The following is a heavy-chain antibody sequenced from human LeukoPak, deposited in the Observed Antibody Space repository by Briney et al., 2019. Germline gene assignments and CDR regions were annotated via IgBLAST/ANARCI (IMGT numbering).Heavy chain of an antibody. D-gene: IGHD1-14*01. CDR3: AKASTVLKPIDS. V-gene: IGHV3-23*01. CDR1: GFTFSTYA. Sequence: GGSLRLSCAASGFTFSTYAMNWVRQAPGKGLEWVSAISPIGSRTYYADSVKGRFTISRNNSKNTLYLQMNSLRAGDTAIYYCAKASTVLKPIDSWGQGTLVTVSS. CDR2: ISPIGSRT. J-gene: IGHJ4*02.